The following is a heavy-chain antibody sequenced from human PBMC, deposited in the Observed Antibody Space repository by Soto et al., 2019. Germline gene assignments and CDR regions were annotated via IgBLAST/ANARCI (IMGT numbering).Heavy chain of an antibody. V-gene: IGHV1-8*01. D-gene: IGHD1-26*01. CDR1: GYTFTSYD. CDR3: ASLIVGATIDAFAI. CDR2: MNPNSGNT. Sequence: ASVKVSCKASGYTFTSYDINWVRQATGQGLEWMGWMNPNSGNTVYAQKFQGRVTMSRNTSLSTAYMELSSLRSEDTAVYYCASLIVGATIDAFAIWGQGTMVTVSS. J-gene: IGHJ3*02.